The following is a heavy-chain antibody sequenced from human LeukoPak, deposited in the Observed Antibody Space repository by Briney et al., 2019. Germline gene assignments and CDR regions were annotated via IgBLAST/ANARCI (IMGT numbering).Heavy chain of an antibody. CDR2: TRNKANSYTI. Sequence: GGSLRLSCAASGFIFSDYYMDWVRQAPGKGLEWVGRTRNKANSYTIEYAASVKGSFTISRDDSENSLYLQMNSLKTEDTAVYYCSSALSDRSHYYFHYWGQGTLVTVSS. CDR3: SSALSDRSHYYFHY. V-gene: IGHV3-72*01. J-gene: IGHJ4*02. CDR1: GFIFSDYY.